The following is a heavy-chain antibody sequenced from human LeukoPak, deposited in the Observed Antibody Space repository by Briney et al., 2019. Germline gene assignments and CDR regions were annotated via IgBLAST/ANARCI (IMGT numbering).Heavy chain of an antibody. CDR2: INPHSGGT. J-gene: IGHJ4*02. Sequence: ASVTVSCKASGYTFTGYYMHWVRQAPGQGLEWMGWINPHSGGTNYAQKFQGRVTMTRDTSISTAYMELSRLRSDDTAVYYCARVADSGYDYQYYFDYWGQGTLVTVSS. D-gene: IGHD5-12*01. V-gene: IGHV1-2*02. CDR3: ARVADSGYDYQYYFDY. CDR1: GYTFTGYY.